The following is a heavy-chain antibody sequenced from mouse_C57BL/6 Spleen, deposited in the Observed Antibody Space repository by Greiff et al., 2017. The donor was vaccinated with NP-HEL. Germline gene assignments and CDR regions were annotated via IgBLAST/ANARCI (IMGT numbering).Heavy chain of an antibody. D-gene: IGHD1-1*01. J-gene: IGHJ4*01. CDR2: IDPSDSET. CDR1: GYTFTSYW. Sequence: VQLQQPGAELVRPGSSVKLSCKASGYTFTSYWMHWVKQRPIQGLEWIGNIDPSDSETHYNQKFKDKATLTVDKSSSTAYMQLSSLTSEDSAVYYCARGRYGSTYAMDYWGQGTSVTVSS. CDR3: ARGRYGSTYAMDY. V-gene: IGHV1-52*01.